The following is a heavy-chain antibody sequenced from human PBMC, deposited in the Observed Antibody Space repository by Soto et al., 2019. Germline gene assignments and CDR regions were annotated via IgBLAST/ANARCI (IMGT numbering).Heavy chain of an antibody. J-gene: IGHJ4*02. V-gene: IGHV4-59*01. Sequence: SETLSLTCTVSGGSISSYYWSWIRQPPGKGLEWIGYIYYSGSTNHNPSLKSRVTISVDTSKNQFSLKLSSVTAADTAVYYCARVRAYSGYDHFDYWGQGTLVTVSS. CDR2: IYYSGST. D-gene: IGHD5-12*01. CDR1: GGSISSYY. CDR3: ARVRAYSGYDHFDY.